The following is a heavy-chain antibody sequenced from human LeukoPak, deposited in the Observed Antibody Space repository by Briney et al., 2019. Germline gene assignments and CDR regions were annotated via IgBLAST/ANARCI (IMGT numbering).Heavy chain of an antibody. D-gene: IGHD2-15*01. J-gene: IGHJ4*02. CDR1: GFTFSGSA. CDR3: TRLPSYCRGGICYFDY. Sequence: GGSLRLSCAASGFTFSGSAMHWVRQASGKGLEWVGRIRSKTNNFATAYAASVKGRFTISRDGSKNTAYLQLNNLKIEDTAVYYCTRLPSYCRGGICYFDYWGQGTLVTVSS. CDR2: IRSKTNNFAT. V-gene: IGHV3-73*01.